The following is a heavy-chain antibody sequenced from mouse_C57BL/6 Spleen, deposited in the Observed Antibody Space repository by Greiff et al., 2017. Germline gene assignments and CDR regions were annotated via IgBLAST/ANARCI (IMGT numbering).Heavy chain of an antibody. V-gene: IGHV2-2*01. CDR2: IWSGGST. CDR3: ARNLVPVGPYFDY. Sequence: QVQLQQSGPGLVQPSQSLSITCTVSGFSLTSYGVHWVRQSPGKGLEWLGVIWSGGSTDYNAAFLSRLSISKDNSKSQIFLKMNSLQADDTAIYYCARNLVPVGPYFDYWGQGTTLTVSS. CDR1: GFSLTSYG. J-gene: IGHJ2*01. D-gene: IGHD4-1*01.